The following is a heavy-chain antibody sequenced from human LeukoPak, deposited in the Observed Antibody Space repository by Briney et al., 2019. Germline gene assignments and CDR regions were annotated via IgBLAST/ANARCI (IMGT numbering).Heavy chain of an antibody. CDR1: GFTFSSYG. J-gene: IGHJ4*02. D-gene: IGHD6-13*01. V-gene: IGHV3-30*19. Sequence: GRSLRLSCAASGFTFSSYGMHWVRQAPGKGLEWVAFIRYDGSSKYYADSVKGRFTISRDNAKNTLYLQMSSLRDEDTAVYYCARDAVGIYRIIDYWGQGTLVTVSS. CDR2: IRYDGSSK. CDR3: ARDAVGIYRIIDY.